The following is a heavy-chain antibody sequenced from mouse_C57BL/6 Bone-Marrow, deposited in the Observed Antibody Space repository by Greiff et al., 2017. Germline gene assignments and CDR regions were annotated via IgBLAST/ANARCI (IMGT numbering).Heavy chain of an antibody. V-gene: IGHV1-81*01. CDR1: GYTFTSYG. Sequence: QVQLQQSGAELARPGASVKLSCKASGYTFTSYGISWVKQRTGQGLEWIGEIYPRSGNTYYNEKFKGKATLTADKSSSTAYMELRSLTSEGSAVYFCARSDYCGRGYWYFDVWGTGTTVTVSS. J-gene: IGHJ1*03. CDR3: ARSDYCGRGYWYFDV. D-gene: IGHD1-1*01. CDR2: IYPRSGNT.